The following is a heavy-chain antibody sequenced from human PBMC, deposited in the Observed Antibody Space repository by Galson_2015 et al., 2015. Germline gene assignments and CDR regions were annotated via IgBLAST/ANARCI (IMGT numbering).Heavy chain of an antibody. D-gene: IGHD2-15*01. Sequence: QSGAEVKKPGESLQISCKGSGYSFTSYWIGWVRQMPGKGPEWMGIIYPDDSDTRYSPSFQGQVAMSVDKSISTAYLQWSSLKASDTAMYYCARGKDLVVVVVGFDYWGQGTLVTVSS. CDR2: IYPDDSDT. J-gene: IGHJ4*02. CDR3: ARGKDLVVVVVGFDY. CDR1: GYSFTSYW. V-gene: IGHV5-51*01.